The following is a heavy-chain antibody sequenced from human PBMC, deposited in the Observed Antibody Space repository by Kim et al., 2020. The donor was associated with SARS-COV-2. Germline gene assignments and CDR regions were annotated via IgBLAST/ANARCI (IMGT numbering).Heavy chain of an antibody. J-gene: IGHJ6*02. CDR2: TYYRSKWYS. CDR3: ARSPVVVPGSTYYYHFYGLDV. V-gene: IGHV6-1*01. D-gene: IGHD2-15*01. CDR1: GDSVSTNNAA. Sequence: SQTLSLTCAISGDSVSTNNAAWNWIRQSPSRGFEWLGRTYYRSKWYSEYAVAVKSRIIINPDPSKNQFSLQVTSATPEDTAVYYCARSPVVVPGSTYYYHFYGLDVRGQGTTVTVSS.